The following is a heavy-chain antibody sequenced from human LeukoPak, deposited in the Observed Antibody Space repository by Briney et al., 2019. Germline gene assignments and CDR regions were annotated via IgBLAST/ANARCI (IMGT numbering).Heavy chain of an antibody. CDR2: ISGSSRPI. CDR3: GRAMDV. J-gene: IGHJ6*02. V-gene: IGHV3-48*04. Sequence: GRSLRLSCAASGFTFSSYSMNWVRQAPGRGLEWVSYISGSSRPIYYADSVKGRFTISRDNGKNSVYLQMNSLRAEDTAVYYCGRAMDVWGQGTTVTVS. CDR1: GFTFSSYS.